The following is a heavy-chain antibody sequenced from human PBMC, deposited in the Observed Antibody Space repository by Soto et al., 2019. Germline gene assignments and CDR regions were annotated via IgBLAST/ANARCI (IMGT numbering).Heavy chain of an antibody. Sequence: QVQLVESGGGVVQPGRSLRLSCAASGFTFSSYGMHWVRQAPGKGLEWVAVIWYDGSNKYYADSVKGRFTISRDNSKNTLYLQMNSLRAEDTAVYYCVRALRGYYYYYGMDVWGQGTTVTVSS. CDR1: GFTFSSYG. CDR2: IWYDGSNK. V-gene: IGHV3-33*01. J-gene: IGHJ6*02. CDR3: VRALRGYYYYYGMDV. D-gene: IGHD6-25*01.